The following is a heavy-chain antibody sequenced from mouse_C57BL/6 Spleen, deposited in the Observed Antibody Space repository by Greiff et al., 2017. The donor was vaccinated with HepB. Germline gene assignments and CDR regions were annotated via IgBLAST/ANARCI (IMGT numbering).Heavy chain of an antibody. CDR3: ARNYYGSSYGDYFDY. CDR1: GYAFSSSW. V-gene: IGHV1-82*01. D-gene: IGHD1-1*01. Sequence: QVQLQQSGPELVKPGASVKISCKASGYAFSSSWMNWVKQRPGKGLEWIGRIYPGDGDTKYNGKFKGKATLTADKSSSTTYMQLSSLTSEDSAVYFCARNYYGSSYGDYFDYWGQGTTLTVSS. CDR2: IYPGDGDT. J-gene: IGHJ2*01.